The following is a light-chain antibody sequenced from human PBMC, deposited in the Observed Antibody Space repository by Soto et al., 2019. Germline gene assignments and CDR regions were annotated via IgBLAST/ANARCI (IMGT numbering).Light chain of an antibody. CDR1: QSVSSN. CDR3: QQYGRSPCT. J-gene: IGKJ3*01. CDR2: GAS. Sequence: EIVMTQSPATLSVSPGERATLSCRASQSVSSNLAWYQQKPGQAPRLLIYGASTRATGIPARFSGSGSGTEFTLTISSLQSEDFAVYYCQQYGRSPCTFGPGTKVDIK. V-gene: IGKV3-15*01.